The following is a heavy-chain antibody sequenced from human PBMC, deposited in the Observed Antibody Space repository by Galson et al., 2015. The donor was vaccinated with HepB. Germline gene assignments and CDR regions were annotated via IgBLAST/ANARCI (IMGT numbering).Heavy chain of an antibody. D-gene: IGHD3-10*01. V-gene: IGHV3-66*01. CDR1: GFTVSSNY. CDR2: INSGGRI. CDR3: ARDNDYYGSGNCFDY. J-gene: IGHJ4*02. Sequence: SLRLSCAASGFTVSSNYMSWVRQAPGKGLEWVSVINSGGRIYYADSVKGRFTISRDNSKNTLYLQMTSLRAEDTAVYYCARDNDYYGSGNCFDYWGQGTLVTVPS.